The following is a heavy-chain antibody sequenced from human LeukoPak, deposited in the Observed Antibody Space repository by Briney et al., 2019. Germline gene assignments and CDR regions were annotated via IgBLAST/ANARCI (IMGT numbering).Heavy chain of an antibody. V-gene: IGHV3-23*01. J-gene: IGHJ4*02. Sequence: ETLSLTCSVSGGSISPYYWSWIRQPPGKGLEWISAISLGGGATYYADSVKGRFTISRDNSKNTLYLQMNSLRAEDTAIYYCAKVNGTYYFDVWGQGTLVTVSS. CDR1: GGSISPYY. CDR3: AKVNGTYYFDV. CDR2: ISLGGGAT.